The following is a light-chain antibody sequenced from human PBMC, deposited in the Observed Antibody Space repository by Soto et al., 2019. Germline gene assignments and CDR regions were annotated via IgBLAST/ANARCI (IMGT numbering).Light chain of an antibody. Sequence: DIVMTQSPDSLAVSLGERATINCKSSQSVLSSSNNENYLAWYQQKPGQPPKLLIYWASTRESGVPDRFSGSGSGTDFTLTSSSLQAEDVAVYFCQQYFSTPLTFGGGTKVEIK. J-gene: IGKJ4*01. V-gene: IGKV4-1*01. CDR1: QSVLSSSNNENY. CDR2: WAS. CDR3: QQYFSTPLT.